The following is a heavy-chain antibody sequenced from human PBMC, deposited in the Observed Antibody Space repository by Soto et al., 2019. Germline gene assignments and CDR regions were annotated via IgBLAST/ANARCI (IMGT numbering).Heavy chain of an antibody. J-gene: IGHJ6*02. CDR2: ISYDGSNK. CDR1: GFTFSSYA. Sequence: QVQLVESGGGVVQPGRSLRLSCAASGFTFSSYAMHWVRQAPGKGLEWVAVISYDGSNKYYADSVKGRFTISRDNSKNTLYLQMNSLRAEDTAVYYCARGGRRAVVYYYYYGMDVWGQGTTVTVSS. CDR3: ARGGRRAVVYYYYYGMDV. D-gene: IGHD6-19*01. V-gene: IGHV3-30-3*01.